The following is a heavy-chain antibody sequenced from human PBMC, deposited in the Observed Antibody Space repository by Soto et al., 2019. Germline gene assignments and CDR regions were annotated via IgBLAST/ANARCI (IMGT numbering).Heavy chain of an antibody. V-gene: IGHV3-23*01. CDR1: GVSFSNYA. D-gene: IGHD4-17*01. Sequence: GGSLRLSCVASGVSFSNYAMTWVRQVPGRGLEWVSSIFASGDNTQYADSVKGRFTISRENSRDTLYLQMNSLRVEDTAVYYCARDPNGDYVGAFDIWGQGTMVTVSS. J-gene: IGHJ3*02. CDR2: IFASGDNT. CDR3: ARDPNGDYVGAFDI.